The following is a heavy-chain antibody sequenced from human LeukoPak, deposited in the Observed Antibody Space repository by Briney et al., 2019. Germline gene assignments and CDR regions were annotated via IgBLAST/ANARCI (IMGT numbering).Heavy chain of an antibody. D-gene: IGHD2-21*02. CDR2: IYHTGST. V-gene: IGHV4-4*08. CDR1: GGSISTYY. Sequence: PSETLSLTCSVSGGSISTYYWNWIRQPPGKGLEWLGYIYHTGSTKYNPSLKGRVTISLDTSKTQFSLNLISVTAADTAVYYCARRSVMTAIWSDTFDIWGRGTMVTVSS. CDR3: ARRSVMTAIWSDTFDI. J-gene: IGHJ3*02.